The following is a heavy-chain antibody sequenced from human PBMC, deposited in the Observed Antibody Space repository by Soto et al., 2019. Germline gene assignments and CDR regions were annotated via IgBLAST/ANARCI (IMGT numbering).Heavy chain of an antibody. J-gene: IGHJ1*01. Sequence: QVQLQESGPGLVKPSQTLSLTCTVSGGSISSGDYYWSWIRQPPGKGLEWIGYIYYSGSTYYNTSLKSRVTISVDTSENQFSLKLSSVTAADTAVYYCASGNSRMRYFQHRGQGTLVTVSS. CDR2: IYYSGST. CDR1: GGSISSGDYY. V-gene: IGHV4-30-4*01. CDR3: ASGNSRMRYFQH. D-gene: IGHD4-4*01.